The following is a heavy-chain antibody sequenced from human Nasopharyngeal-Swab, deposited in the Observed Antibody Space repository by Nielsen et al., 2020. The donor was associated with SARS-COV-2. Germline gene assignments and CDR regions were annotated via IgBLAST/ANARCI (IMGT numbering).Heavy chain of an antibody. D-gene: IGHD1-26*01. CDR2: IKKDGSEK. J-gene: IGHJ3*02. V-gene: IGHV3-7*01. Sequence: WIRQRPGKGLEWVANIKKDGSEKYYVDSVKGRFTISRDNTKNSVYLQMNSLRAEDTAVYYCVRMGDYTWNGFDIWGQGTLVTVSS. CDR3: VRMGDYTWNGFDI.